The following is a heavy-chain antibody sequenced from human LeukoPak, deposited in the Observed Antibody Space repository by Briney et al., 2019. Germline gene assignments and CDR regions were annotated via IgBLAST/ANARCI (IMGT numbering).Heavy chain of an antibody. CDR1: GFTFSSYA. Sequence: PGASLRLSCAASGFTFSSYAMSWVRPAPGKGLEWVSAISGSGGSTYYADSVKGRFTISRDNSKNTLYLQMNSLRAEDTAVYYCATNYGYFDYWGQGTLVTVSS. V-gene: IGHV3-23*01. D-gene: IGHD4-17*01. J-gene: IGHJ4*02. CDR3: ATNYGYFDY. CDR2: ISGSGGST.